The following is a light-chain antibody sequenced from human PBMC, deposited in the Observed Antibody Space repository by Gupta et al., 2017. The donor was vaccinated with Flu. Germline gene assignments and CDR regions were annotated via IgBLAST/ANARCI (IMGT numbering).Light chain of an antibody. Sequence: QSVLTQPPSASGTPGQRITIPCSGSSSNIGSNTVNWHQQLPGTAPKLLIYNNNHRPSGVPDRFSGSKSGTSASLAISGLQAEDEADYYCTAWDDSLNGIVFDGGTKLTVL. J-gene: IGLJ2*01. CDR3: TAWDDSLNGIV. CDR2: NNN. V-gene: IGLV1-44*01. CDR1: SSNIGSNT.